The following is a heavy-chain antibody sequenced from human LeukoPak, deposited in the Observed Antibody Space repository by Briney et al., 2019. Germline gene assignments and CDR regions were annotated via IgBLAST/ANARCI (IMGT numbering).Heavy chain of an antibody. Sequence: PGGSLRLSCAASGFTFSNYGMSWVRQAPGKGLKWVSAISGSGGSTYYADSVKGRFTISRDNSKNTLYMQMNSLRVEDTAVYYCAKGGEWLVSSAYYYYYMDVWGKGTTATISS. V-gene: IGHV3-23*01. CDR1: GFTFSNYG. D-gene: IGHD6-19*01. CDR3: AKGGEWLVSSAYYYYYMDV. CDR2: ISGSGGST. J-gene: IGHJ6*03.